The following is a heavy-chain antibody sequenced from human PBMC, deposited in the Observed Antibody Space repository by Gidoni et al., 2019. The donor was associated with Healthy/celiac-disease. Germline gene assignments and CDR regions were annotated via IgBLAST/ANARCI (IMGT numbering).Heavy chain of an antibody. Sequence: QVQLVESGGGVVQPGRSLRLSCAASGFTFSSYGMHWVRQAPGKGLEWVAVIWYDGSNKYYADSVKGRFTISRDNSKNTLYLQMNSLRAEDTAVYYCARDGDEGGNLVDYWGQGTLVTVSS. CDR1: GFTFSSYG. D-gene: IGHD2-21*02. V-gene: IGHV3-33*01. CDR3: ARDGDEGGNLVDY. J-gene: IGHJ4*02. CDR2: IWYDGSNK.